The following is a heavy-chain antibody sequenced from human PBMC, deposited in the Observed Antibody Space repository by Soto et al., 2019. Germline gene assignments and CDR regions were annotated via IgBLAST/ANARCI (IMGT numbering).Heavy chain of an antibody. CDR3: AREAIGSSWPYYYYGMDV. J-gene: IGHJ6*02. Sequence: PGGSLRLSCAASGFAFSSYGMHWFRQAPGKGLEWVAVIWYDGSNKYYADSVKGRFTISRDNSKNTLYLQMNSLRAEDTAVYYCAREAIGSSWPYYYYGMDVWGQGTTVTVSS. D-gene: IGHD6-13*01. CDR1: GFAFSSYG. CDR2: IWYDGSNK. V-gene: IGHV3-33*01.